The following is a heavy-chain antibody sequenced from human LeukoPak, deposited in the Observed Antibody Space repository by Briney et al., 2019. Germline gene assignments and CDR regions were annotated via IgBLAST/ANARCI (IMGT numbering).Heavy chain of an antibody. CDR1: GFTFSSYA. Sequence: GGSLRLSCAASGFTFSSYAMSWVRQAPGKGLEWVSAISGSGGSTYYADSVKGRFTISRDNSKNTLYLQMNSLRAEDTAVYYCAKEGAGGTTFYSDFGYWGQGTLVTVSS. D-gene: IGHD2/OR15-2a*01. J-gene: IGHJ4*02. CDR3: AKEGAGGTTFYSDFGY. V-gene: IGHV3-23*01. CDR2: ISGSGGST.